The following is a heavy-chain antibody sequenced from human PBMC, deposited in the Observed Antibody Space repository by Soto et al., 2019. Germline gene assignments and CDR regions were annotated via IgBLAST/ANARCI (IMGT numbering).Heavy chain of an antibody. CDR1: GFTFDDYA. D-gene: IGHD6-13*01. J-gene: IGHJ3*02. CDR3: AKELAAAGTTSRDAFDI. Sequence: GGSLRLSCAASGFTFDDYAMHWVRQAPGKGLEWVSGISWNSGSIGYADSVKGRFTISRDNAKNSLYLQMNSLRAEDTALYYCAKELAAAGTTSRDAFDIWGQGTMVTVS. V-gene: IGHV3-9*01. CDR2: ISWNSGSI.